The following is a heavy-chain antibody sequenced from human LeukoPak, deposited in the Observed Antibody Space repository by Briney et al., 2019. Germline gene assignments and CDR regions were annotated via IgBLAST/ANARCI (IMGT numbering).Heavy chain of an antibody. CDR1: GRSISSSNW. V-gene: IGHV4-4*02. CDR2: IYHSGST. J-gene: IGHJ4*02. D-gene: IGHD3-10*01. CDR3: ARRNYYGSGSYNYFDY. Sequence: PSGTLSLTCAVSGRSISSSNWWSWVRQPPGKGLEWIGEIYHSGSTNYNPSLKSRVTISVDKSKNQFSLKLSSVTAADTAVYYCARRNYYGSGSYNYFDYWGQGTLVTVSS.